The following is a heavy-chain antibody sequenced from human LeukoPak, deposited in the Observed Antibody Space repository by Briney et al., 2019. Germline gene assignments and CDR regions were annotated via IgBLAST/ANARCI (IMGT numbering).Heavy chain of an antibody. CDR1: GLTFSSYS. CDR2: ISSSSSYI. V-gene: IGHV3-21*01. D-gene: IGHD3-9*01. CDR3: ARDSYYDILTGYYT. J-gene: IGHJ5*02. Sequence: SGVSLRLSCAASGLTFSSYSMNWVRQAPRKGLEWVSSISSSSSYIYYADSVKGRFTISRDNDKNSLYLQMNSLRAEDTAVYYCARDSYYDILTGYYTWGQGTLVTVSS.